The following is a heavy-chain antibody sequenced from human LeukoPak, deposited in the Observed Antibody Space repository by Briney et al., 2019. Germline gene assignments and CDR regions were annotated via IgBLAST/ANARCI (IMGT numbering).Heavy chain of an antibody. V-gene: IGHV1-2*02. Sequence: ASVKVSCKASGYTFTGYYMHGVRQAPGHRLEWMGWINPNSGGTNYEQKFQGRVTMTRDTSISRAYMELSRLRSDDTAVYYCATPYDYGDYDMGYWGQGTLLTVSS. CDR3: ATPYDYGDYDMGY. J-gene: IGHJ4*02. CDR1: GYTFTGYY. CDR2: INPNSGGT. D-gene: IGHD4-17*01.